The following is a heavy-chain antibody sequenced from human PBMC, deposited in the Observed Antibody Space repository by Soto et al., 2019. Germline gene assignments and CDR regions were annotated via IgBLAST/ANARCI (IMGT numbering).Heavy chain of an antibody. CDR2: ISGSGGHT. Sequence: GGSLRLSCTGSGFSFFSYAMIWVRQAPGKGLEWVSTISGSGGHTYYADSVKGRFVVSRDNGKNTVYLHMSSLTGEDTAVYFCAKIEMGWFAHWGQGTQVTVSS. CDR1: GFSFFSYA. CDR3: AKIEMGWFAH. D-gene: IGHD2-8*01. V-gene: IGHV3-23*01. J-gene: IGHJ5*02.